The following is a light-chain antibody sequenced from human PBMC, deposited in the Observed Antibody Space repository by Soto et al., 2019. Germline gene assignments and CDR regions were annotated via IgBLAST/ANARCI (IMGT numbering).Light chain of an antibody. CDR3: QQRSNWHPIT. CDR2: DAS. J-gene: IGKJ5*01. Sequence: EIVLTQSPATLSLSPGERATLSCRASQSVSNYLTWYQQKPGQAPRLLIYDASNRATDIPARFSGSGSGTDFTLTISSLEPEDFAVYYCQQRSNWHPITFGQGTRLEIK. CDR1: QSVSNY. V-gene: IGKV3-11*01.